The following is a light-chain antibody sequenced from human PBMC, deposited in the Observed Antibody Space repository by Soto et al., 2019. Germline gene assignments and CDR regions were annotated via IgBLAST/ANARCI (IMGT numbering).Light chain of an antibody. V-gene: IGKV1-6*01. CDR2: GAS. Sequence: AIQMTQFPSSLSASVGDRVTITCRASQGIRNDLGWYQQKSGRAPKLLIFGASTLQSGVPSRFSGSGSGTDFTLTISSLQPDDFATYYCQQYNSYVTFDPGTKVDIK. CDR1: QGIRND. CDR3: QQYNSYVT. J-gene: IGKJ3*01.